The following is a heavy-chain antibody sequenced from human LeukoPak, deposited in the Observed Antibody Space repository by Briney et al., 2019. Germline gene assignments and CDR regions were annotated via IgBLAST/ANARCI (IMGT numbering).Heavy chain of an antibody. CDR3: ARIRDGYNDAYDI. J-gene: IGHJ3*02. D-gene: IGHD5-24*01. V-gene: IGHV1-24*01. CDR2: FDPEDGEA. Sequence: ASVKVSCKVSGYILTELSMHWVRQAPGKGLEWMGGFDPEDGEAIYAQKFQGRVTMTRDTSTSTVYMELSGLRSEDTALYYCARIRDGYNDAYDIWGQGTMVTVSS. CDR1: GYILTELS.